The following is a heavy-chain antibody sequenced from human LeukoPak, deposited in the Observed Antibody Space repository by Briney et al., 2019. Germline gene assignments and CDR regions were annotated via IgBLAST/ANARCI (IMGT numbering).Heavy chain of an antibody. CDR1: GFTFSSYA. V-gene: IGHV3-23*01. Sequence: GGSLRLSCAASGFTFSSYAMSWVRQAPGKGLEWVSAISGSGGSTYYADSVKGRFTISRDNSKNTLYLQMNSLRAEDTAVYYCARTPYYYDSSGLHYYFDYWAREPWSPSPQ. CDR3: ARTPYYYDSSGLHYYFDY. D-gene: IGHD3-22*01. J-gene: IGHJ4*02. CDR2: ISGSGGST.